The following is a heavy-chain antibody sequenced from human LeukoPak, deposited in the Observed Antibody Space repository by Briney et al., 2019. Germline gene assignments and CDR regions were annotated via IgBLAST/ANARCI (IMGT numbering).Heavy chain of an antibody. Sequence: SETLSHTCAVYGGSFSGYYWSWIRQPPGKGLEWIGEINHSGSTNYNPSLKSRVTISVDTSKNQFSLKLSSVTAADTAVYYCAREGGRDGYNSPFDYWGQGTLVTVSS. CDR3: AREGGRDGYNSPFDY. D-gene: IGHD5-24*01. CDR1: GGSFSGYY. J-gene: IGHJ4*02. V-gene: IGHV4-34*01. CDR2: INHSGST.